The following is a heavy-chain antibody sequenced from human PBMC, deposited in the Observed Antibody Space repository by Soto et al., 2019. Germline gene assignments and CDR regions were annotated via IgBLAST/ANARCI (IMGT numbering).Heavy chain of an antibody. CDR2: IYTSGST. Sequence: PSETLSLTCTVSGGSISSYYWSWIRQPAGKGLEWIGRIYTSGSTNYNPSLKSRVTMSVDTSKNQFSLKLSSVTAADTAVYYCAREGLGARSYYYYGMDVWGKGTTVTVS. CDR1: GGSISSYY. J-gene: IGHJ6*04. D-gene: IGHD3-16*01. V-gene: IGHV4-4*07. CDR3: AREGLGARSYYYYGMDV.